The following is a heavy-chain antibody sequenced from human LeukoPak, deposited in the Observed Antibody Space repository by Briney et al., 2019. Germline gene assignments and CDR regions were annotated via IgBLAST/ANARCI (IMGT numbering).Heavy chain of an antibody. D-gene: IGHD3-10*01. V-gene: IGHV4-59*01. CDR3: ARYPGLEGTGSRGAFDY. CDR2: IYYSGST. CDR1: GGSISSYY. Sequence: LETLSLTCTVSGGSISSYYWSWIRQPPGKGLEWIGYIYYSGSTNYNPSLKSRVTISVDTSKNQFSLKLNSVTAADTAVYYCARYPGLEGTGSRGAFDYWGQGALVTVSS. J-gene: IGHJ4*02.